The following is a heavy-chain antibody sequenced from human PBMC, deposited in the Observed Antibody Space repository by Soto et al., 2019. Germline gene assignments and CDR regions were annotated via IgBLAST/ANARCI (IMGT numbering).Heavy chain of an antibody. J-gene: IGHJ4*02. Sequence: EVQLLDSGGGLVQPGGSLRLSCAASGFTFSTYAMHWVRQAPGKGLEWVSAITSSGHITYYADSVKGRFIISRDNSKNTLYLQMSSLRAEDTAVYYCAAAAGWFGESPFDYWGQGTLFTVSS. CDR2: ITSSGHIT. CDR3: AAAAGWFGESPFDY. V-gene: IGHV3-23*01. CDR1: GFTFSTYA. D-gene: IGHD3-10*01.